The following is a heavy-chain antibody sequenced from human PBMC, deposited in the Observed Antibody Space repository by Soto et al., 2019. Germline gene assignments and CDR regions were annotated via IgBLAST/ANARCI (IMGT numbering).Heavy chain of an antibody. J-gene: IGHJ6*02. CDR3: ARGQLELDQSYYGMDV. D-gene: IGHD1-7*01. Sequence: SVKVSCKASGYTFTGYYMHWVLQAPGQGLEWMGGIIPIFGTANYAQKFQGRVTITADESTSTAYMELSSLRSEDTAVYYCARGQLELDQSYYGMDVWGQGTTVTVS. CDR2: IIPIFGTA. V-gene: IGHV1-69*13. CDR1: GYTFTGYY.